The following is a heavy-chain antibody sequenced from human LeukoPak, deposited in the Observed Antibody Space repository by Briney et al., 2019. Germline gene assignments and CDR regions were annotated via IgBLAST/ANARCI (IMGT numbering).Heavy chain of an antibody. CDR3: ARSYTTSNYYDSTGYLYGLGY. Sequence: GRSLRLSCAASGFTFSSYAMHWVRQAPGKGLEWVAVISYDGSNKYYADSVKGRFTISRDNSKNTLYLQMNSLRAEDTAVYYCARSYTTSNYYDSTGYLYGLGYWGQGTLVTVSS. CDR1: GFTFSSYA. V-gene: IGHV3-30*04. D-gene: IGHD3-22*01. J-gene: IGHJ4*02. CDR2: ISYDGSNK.